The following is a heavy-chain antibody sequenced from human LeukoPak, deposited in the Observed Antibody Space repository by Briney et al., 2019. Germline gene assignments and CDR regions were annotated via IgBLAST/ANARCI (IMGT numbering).Heavy chain of an antibody. CDR2: ISSNGDNT. CDR1: GFTFSTYV. CDR3: VRGTGY. J-gene: IGHJ4*02. Sequence: GGSLRLSCSVSGFTFSTYVMHWVRQAPGKGLEYVSAISSNGDNTYYADSVKGRFTISRDSSKNTLYLQMSSLRADDTAAYYCVRGTGYWGQGTLVTVSS. V-gene: IGHV3-64D*06.